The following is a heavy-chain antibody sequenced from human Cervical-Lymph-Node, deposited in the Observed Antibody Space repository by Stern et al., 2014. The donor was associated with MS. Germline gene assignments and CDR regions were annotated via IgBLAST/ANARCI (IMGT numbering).Heavy chain of an antibody. V-gene: IGHV4-61*02. D-gene: IGHD6-19*01. CDR3: ARETVAADNNWFDP. J-gene: IGHJ5*02. Sequence: QVQLQESGPGLVKPSQTLSLTCTVSGGSISSGNYYWSWIRQPAGKGLEWIGRIYTSGSTKYNPSLKSRVTISVDMSKNQFPLKLSSVTAADTAVYYCARETVAADNNWFDPWGQGTLVTVSS. CDR1: GGSISSGNYY. CDR2: IYTSGST.